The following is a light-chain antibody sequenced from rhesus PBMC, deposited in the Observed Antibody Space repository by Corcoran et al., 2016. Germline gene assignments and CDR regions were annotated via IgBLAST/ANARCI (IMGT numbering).Light chain of an antibody. Sequence: DIQMTQSPSSPSASVGDRVTITCRASQGISIYLNWYHQKPGKAPKLLIYKASSLVSGVPSRFSGSGSGTDFTLAISSLQPEDFATYYCLQYNSDPLTFGGGTKVEVK. V-gene: IGKV1-43*02. CDR1: QGISIY. CDR2: KAS. J-gene: IGKJ4*01. CDR3: LQYNSDPLT.